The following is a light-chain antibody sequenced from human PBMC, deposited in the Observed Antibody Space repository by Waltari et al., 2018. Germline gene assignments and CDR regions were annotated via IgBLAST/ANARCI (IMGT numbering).Light chain of an antibody. Sequence: EIVLMQSPGTLSLSPGERATLSYRASQSVSSSYLAWYQQKPGQAPRLLIYGASSRATGIPDRFSGSGSGTDFTLTISRLEPEDFAVYYCQQEATFGQGTKLEIK. CDR2: GAS. CDR1: QSVSSSY. CDR3: QQEAT. V-gene: IGKV3-20*01. J-gene: IGKJ2*01.